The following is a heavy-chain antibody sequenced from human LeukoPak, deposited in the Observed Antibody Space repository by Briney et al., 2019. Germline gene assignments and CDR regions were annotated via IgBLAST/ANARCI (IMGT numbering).Heavy chain of an antibody. V-gene: IGHV1-24*01. CDR1: GYTLTELS. J-gene: IGHJ6*03. Sequence: GASVKVSCKVSGYTLTELSMHWVRQAPGKGLEWMGGFDPEDGETIYAQKFQGRLTITADESTSTAYMELSSLRSEDTAVYYCARGSTTYYYYYMDVWGKGTTVTISS. D-gene: IGHD1-14*01. CDR3: ARGSTTYYYYYMDV. CDR2: FDPEDGET.